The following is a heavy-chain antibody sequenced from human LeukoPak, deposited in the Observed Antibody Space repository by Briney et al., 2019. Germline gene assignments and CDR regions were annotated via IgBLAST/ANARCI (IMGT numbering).Heavy chain of an antibody. V-gene: IGHV1-2*02. CDR2: INPNSGGT. J-gene: IGHJ4*02. Sequence: ASVKVSCKASGYTFTGYYIHWVRQAPGQGLVWMGWINPNSGGTEFARKFQGRVTMTRDTSISTAYMELSRLRPDDTAVYYCARGGEVCSSTSCYRGHEYWGQGTLVTVSS. CDR3: ARGGEVCSSTSCYRGHEY. CDR1: GYTFTGYY. D-gene: IGHD2-2*01.